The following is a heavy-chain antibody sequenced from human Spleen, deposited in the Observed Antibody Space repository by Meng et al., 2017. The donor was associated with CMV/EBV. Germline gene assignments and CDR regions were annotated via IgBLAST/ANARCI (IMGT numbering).Heavy chain of an antibody. CDR3: AGGRFLEWSPFDY. D-gene: IGHD3-3*01. Sequence: SGASISRVRYHWSWIRQQPGKVLEWIGYIYYSGDTDHNPSLKSRVTIAVDTSKNQFSLKLRSVTAADTAVYYCAGGRFLEWSPFDYWGQGILVTVSS. CDR2: IYYSGDT. CDR1: GASISRVRYH. J-gene: IGHJ4*02. V-gene: IGHV4-31*02.